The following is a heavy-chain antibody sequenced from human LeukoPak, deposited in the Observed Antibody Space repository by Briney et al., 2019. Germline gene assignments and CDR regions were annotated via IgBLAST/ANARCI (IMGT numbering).Heavy chain of an antibody. CDR2: INSDGSST. CDR1: GFTFSSYW. V-gene: IGHV3-74*01. D-gene: IGHD6-13*01. CDR3: AGDLIAAAGRNWFDP. Sequence: GGSLRLSCAASGFTFSSYWMHWVRHAPGKGLVWVSRINSDGSSTSYADSVKGRFTISRDNAKNTLYLQMNSLRAEDTAVYYCAGDLIAAAGRNWFDPWGQGTLVTVSS. J-gene: IGHJ5*02.